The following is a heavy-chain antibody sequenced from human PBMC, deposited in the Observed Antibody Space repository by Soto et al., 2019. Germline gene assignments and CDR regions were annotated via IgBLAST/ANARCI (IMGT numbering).Heavy chain of an antibody. D-gene: IGHD2-2*01. V-gene: IGHV4-4*07. CDR2: VYSSATT. CDR1: GGSINSYC. Sequence: SETLSLTCIVSGGSINSYCWIWIRQPAGKGLEWIGRVYSSATTDYNPSLNSRATMTVETSKNQFSLKLTSVTAADTAVDYYGGDTRSSAYAEGYWGQGIQVTVSS. J-gene: IGHJ4*01. CDR3: GGDTRSSAYAEGY.